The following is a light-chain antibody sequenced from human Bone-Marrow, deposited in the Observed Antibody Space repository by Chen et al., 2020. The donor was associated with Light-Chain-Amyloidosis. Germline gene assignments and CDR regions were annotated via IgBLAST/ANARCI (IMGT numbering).Light chain of an antibody. CDR2: GKN. V-gene: IGLV3-19*01. CDR1: SLRIYY. J-gene: IGLJ3*02. CDR3: NSRDSSGIHQV. Sequence: SSELTQDPAVSVALGQTVRITCQGDSLRIYYATGYQQKTGQAPLLVIYGKNNRPSGIPDRFSGSSSGNTASLTITGAQAEDEADYYCNSRDSSGIHQVFGGGTKLTVL.